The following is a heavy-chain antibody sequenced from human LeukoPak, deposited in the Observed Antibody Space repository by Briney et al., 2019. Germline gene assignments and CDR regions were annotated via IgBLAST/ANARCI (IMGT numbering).Heavy chain of an antibody. CDR2: ISGSGGST. CDR3: ARDSGIYDSSGYYGLSYYGMDV. Sequence: GGSLRFSCAASGFTFASYAMTWVRQAPGKGLEWFSAISGSGGSTYYADSVKGRFTISRDNYKNTLYLQMNSLRAEDTAVYYCARDSGIYDSSGYYGLSYYGMDVWGQGTTVTVSS. CDR1: GFTFASYA. J-gene: IGHJ6*02. V-gene: IGHV3-23*01. D-gene: IGHD3-22*01.